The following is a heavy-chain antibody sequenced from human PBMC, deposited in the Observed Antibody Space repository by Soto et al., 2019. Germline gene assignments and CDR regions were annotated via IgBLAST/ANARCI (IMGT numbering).Heavy chain of an antibody. J-gene: IGHJ5*02. Sequence: PSETLSLTCVVYGGSFSGYYWSWIRQPPGKGLEWIGEINHSGSTNYNPSLKSRVTISVDTSKNQFSLKLSSVTAADTAVYYCARTYYYGSFETRFDPWGQGTLVTVSS. D-gene: IGHD3-10*01. CDR3: ARTYYYGSFETRFDP. CDR1: GGSFSGYY. CDR2: INHSGST. V-gene: IGHV4-34*01.